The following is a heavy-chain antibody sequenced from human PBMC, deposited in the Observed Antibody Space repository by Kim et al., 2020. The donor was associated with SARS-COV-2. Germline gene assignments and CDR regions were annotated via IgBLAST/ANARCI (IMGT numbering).Heavy chain of an antibody. V-gene: IGHV4-39*01. J-gene: IGHJ5*02. CDR2: IYYSGST. CDR3: ARPTAYSSGWLGWFDP. D-gene: IGHD6-19*01. CDR1: GGSISSSSYY. Sequence: SETLSLTCTVSGGSISSSSYYWGWIRQPPGKGLEWIGSIYYSGSTYYNPSLKSRVTISVDTSKNQFSLKLSSVTAADTAVYYCARPTAYSSGWLGWFDPWGQGTLVTVSS.